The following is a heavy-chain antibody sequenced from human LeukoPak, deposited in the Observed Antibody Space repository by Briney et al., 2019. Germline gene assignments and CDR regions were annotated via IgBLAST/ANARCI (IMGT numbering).Heavy chain of an antibody. Sequence: SVKVSCKASGGTFSNYAISWVRQAPGQGLEWIGRIIPILGIANYAQNFQGRVTITADKSTSTAYMELSSLTSDDTAMYYCARALRGGDYSADYWGQGTLVTVSS. V-gene: IGHV1-69*04. CDR3: ARALRGGDYSADY. D-gene: IGHD2-15*01. CDR2: IIPILGIA. J-gene: IGHJ4*02. CDR1: GGTFSNYA.